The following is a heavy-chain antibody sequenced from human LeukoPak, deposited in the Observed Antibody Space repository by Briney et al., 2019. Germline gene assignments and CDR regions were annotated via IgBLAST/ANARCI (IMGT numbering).Heavy chain of an antibody. V-gene: IGHV4-38-2*02. CDR3: ATSIAARSKFDY. CDR2: IYQSGST. CDR1: GYSISSRYF. J-gene: IGHJ4*02. Sequence: SETLSLTCTVSGYSISSRYFWGWIRQPPGKGLEWIGSIYQSGSTNYNPSLKSRVTISVDTSKNQFSLKLSSVTAADTAVYYCATSIAARSKFDYWGQGTLVTVSS. D-gene: IGHD6-6*01.